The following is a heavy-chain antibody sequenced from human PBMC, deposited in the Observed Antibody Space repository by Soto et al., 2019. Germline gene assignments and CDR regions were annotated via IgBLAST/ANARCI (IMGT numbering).Heavy chain of an antibody. Sequence: PSETQSLTCNVSNGSLNFYYWSWIRQPPGKELEWIGNIYYRGTTNYNPSLQGRVTMSIDTSKNQFSLKLSSVTAADTAVYYCARALGPTVTIYYYYGMDVWGQGTTVTVSS. CDR2: IYYRGTT. V-gene: IGHV4-59*12. CDR1: NGSLNFYY. J-gene: IGHJ6*02. CDR3: ARALGPTVTIYYYYGMDV. D-gene: IGHD4-4*01.